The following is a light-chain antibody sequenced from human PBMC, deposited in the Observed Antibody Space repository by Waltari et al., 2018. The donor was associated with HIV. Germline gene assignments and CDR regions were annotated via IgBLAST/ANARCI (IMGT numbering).Light chain of an antibody. Sequence: EIVMTQSPATLSVSPGERATLSCRASQNLGNNFAWYQQKPGQAPRLLIYDTSARATGVPARFSGSGSGTESALTISSLQSEDFAVYYCQQYSHWPLTFGRGTKVEIK. CDR2: DTS. V-gene: IGKV3-15*01. CDR1: QNLGNN. J-gene: IGKJ4*01. CDR3: QQYSHWPLT.